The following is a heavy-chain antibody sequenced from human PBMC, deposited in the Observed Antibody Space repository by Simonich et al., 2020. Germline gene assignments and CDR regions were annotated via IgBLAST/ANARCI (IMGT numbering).Heavy chain of an antibody. D-gene: IGHD6-6*01. Sequence: GGGVVQPGRSLRLSCAASGFTFSSYAMHWVRQAPRKGLELVAVISYDGSNKYYADSVKGRFTISRDNSKNTLYLQMNSLRAEDTAVYYCARVLGSSYYFDYWGQGTLVTVSS. V-gene: IGHV3-30*07. CDR3: ARVLGSSYYFDY. CDR2: ISYDGSNK. J-gene: IGHJ4*02. CDR1: GFTFSSYA.